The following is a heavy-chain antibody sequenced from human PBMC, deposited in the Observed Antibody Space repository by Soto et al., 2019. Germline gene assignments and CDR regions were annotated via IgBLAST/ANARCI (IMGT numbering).Heavy chain of an antibody. CDR2: INPNSGGT. D-gene: IGHD2-2*01. CDR1: GYTFTGYY. V-gene: IGHV1-2*04. CDR3: AREGVVPAAQDYYGTDV. Sequence: GASVKVSCKASGYTFTGYYMHWVRQAPGQGLEWMGWINPNSGGTNYAQKFQGWVTMTRDTSISTAYMELSRLRSDDTAVYYCAREGVVPAAQDYYGTDVWGKGTTVTVSS. J-gene: IGHJ6*04.